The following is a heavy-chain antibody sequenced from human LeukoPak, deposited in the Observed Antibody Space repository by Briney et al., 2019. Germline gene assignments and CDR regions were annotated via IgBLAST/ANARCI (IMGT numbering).Heavy chain of an antibody. J-gene: IGHJ4*02. V-gene: IGHV4-59*12. Sequence: PSETLSLTCTVSGGSISSSYGTWIRQPPGKGLEWIGYIFYSGGTNYNPSLKSRVTISVDKSKNQFSLKLSSVTAADTAVYYCARVSAGDYGDYPFDYWGQGTLVTVSS. D-gene: IGHD4-17*01. CDR1: GGSISSSY. CDR2: IFYSGGT. CDR3: ARVSAGDYGDYPFDY.